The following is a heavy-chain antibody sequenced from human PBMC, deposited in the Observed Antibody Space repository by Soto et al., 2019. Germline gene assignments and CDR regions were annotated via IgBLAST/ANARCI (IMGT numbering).Heavy chain of an antibody. Sequence: LSLTCTVSGDSITNYYWSWIRQPAGKGLEWIGRMYTKERTNYNLSFKSRVTMSVDTSKNQFSLKLNAVTAADTAVYYCARDDYKDGGNNWFDPWGQGTLVTVSS. CDR3: ARDDYKDGGNNWFDP. D-gene: IGHD3-16*01. J-gene: IGHJ5*02. CDR2: MYTKERT. V-gene: IGHV4-4*07. CDR1: GDSITNYY.